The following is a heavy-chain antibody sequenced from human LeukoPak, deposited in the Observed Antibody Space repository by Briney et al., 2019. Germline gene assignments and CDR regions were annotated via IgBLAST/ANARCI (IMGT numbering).Heavy chain of an antibody. CDR3: ARGYDFWSGLFDY. CDR1: GFTFSSYW. Sequence: PGGSLRLSCAASGFTFSSYWMSWVRQAPGKGLEWVANIKQDGSEKYYVDSVKGRFTISRDNAKNSLYLQMNSLRAEDTAVYYCARGYDFWSGLFDYWGQGTLVTVSS. D-gene: IGHD3-3*01. V-gene: IGHV3-7*01. CDR2: IKQDGSEK. J-gene: IGHJ4*02.